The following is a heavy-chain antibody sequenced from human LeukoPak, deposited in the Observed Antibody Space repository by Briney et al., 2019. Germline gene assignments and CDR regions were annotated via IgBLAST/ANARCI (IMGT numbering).Heavy chain of an antibody. Sequence: SVKVSCTASGGTFSSYAISWVRQAPGQGLEWMGGIIPIFGTANYAQKFQGRVTITADESTSTAYMELSSLRSEDTAVYYCARVRQAGGWSSPLDYWGQGTLVTVSS. V-gene: IGHV1-69*13. CDR1: GGTFSSYA. CDR2: IIPIFGTA. J-gene: IGHJ4*02. CDR3: ARVRQAGGWSSPLDY. D-gene: IGHD6-19*01.